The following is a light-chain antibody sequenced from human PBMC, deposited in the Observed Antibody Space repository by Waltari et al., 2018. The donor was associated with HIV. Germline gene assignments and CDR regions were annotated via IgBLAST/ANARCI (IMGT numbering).Light chain of an antibody. V-gene: IGLV1-40*01. Sequence: QSVLTQPPPVSGAPGQRVTISCTGSSSHLGAGYDVHRFQQLPGTAPKLLIYADDNRPSGVPDRFSGSKSGTSASLAITGLQAEDEADYYCQSYDSSLSGSFVFGTGTKVTVL. CDR1: SSHLGAGYD. J-gene: IGLJ1*01. CDR2: ADD. CDR3: QSYDSSLSGSFV.